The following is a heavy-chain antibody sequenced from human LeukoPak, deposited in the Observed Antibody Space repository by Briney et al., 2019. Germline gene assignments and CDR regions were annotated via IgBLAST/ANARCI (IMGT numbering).Heavy chain of an antibody. J-gene: IGHJ4*02. CDR2: VARDGGAK. CDR3: AREATWGQWYFNH. Sequence: GGSLRLSCVASGFSFSNHGMHWVRQAPGKGLEWVSVVARDGGAKFYADSVKGRFTLSRDNSKNMFFLQMNFLTVEDTAIYYCAREATWGQWYFNHWGQGTPVIVSS. CDR1: GFSFSNHG. V-gene: IGHV3-30*03. D-gene: IGHD6-19*01.